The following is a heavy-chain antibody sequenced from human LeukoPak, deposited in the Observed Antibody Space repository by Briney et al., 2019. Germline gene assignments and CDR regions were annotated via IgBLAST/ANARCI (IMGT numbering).Heavy chain of an antibody. CDR3: ARDRDSSGWHDAFDI. D-gene: IGHD6-19*01. CDR1: GFTFSSYA. V-gene: IGHV3-30*04. Sequence: GGSLRLSCAASGFTFSSYAMHWVRQAPGKGLEWVAVISYDGSNKYYADSVKGRFTISRDSSKNTLYLQMNSLRAEDTAVYYCARDRDSSGWHDAFDIWGQGTMVTVSS. J-gene: IGHJ3*02. CDR2: ISYDGSNK.